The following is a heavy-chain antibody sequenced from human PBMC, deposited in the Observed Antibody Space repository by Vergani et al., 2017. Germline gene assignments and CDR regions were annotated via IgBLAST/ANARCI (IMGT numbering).Heavy chain of an antibody. V-gene: IGHV3-23*01. J-gene: IGHJ4*02. D-gene: IGHD1-26*01. CDR3: AKDGGRYENYFDS. Sequence: EVQLLESGGSLKQPGGSVRLFCAASGFTFSSYAMHWVRQAPGKGLEWVSALTGGGGSTYYAATFKGRFIISRDNSRDTLYLQTNSLRPEDTATYYCAKDGGRYENYFDSWGQGTLVTVSS. CDR2: LTGGGGST. CDR1: GFTFSSYA.